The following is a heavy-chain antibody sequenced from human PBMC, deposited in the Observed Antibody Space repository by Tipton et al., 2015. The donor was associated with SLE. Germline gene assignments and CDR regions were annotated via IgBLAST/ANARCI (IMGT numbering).Heavy chain of an antibody. J-gene: IGHJ4*02. V-gene: IGHV4-34*01. Sequence: TLSLTCAVYGGSFSGYYWSWIRQPPGKGLEWIGEINHSGSTNYNPSLKSRVTIPVDTSKNQFSLKLSSVTAADTAVYYCAREVGNYDDYWGQGTLVTVSS. CDR1: GGSFSGYY. CDR2: INHSGST. CDR3: AREVGNYDDY.